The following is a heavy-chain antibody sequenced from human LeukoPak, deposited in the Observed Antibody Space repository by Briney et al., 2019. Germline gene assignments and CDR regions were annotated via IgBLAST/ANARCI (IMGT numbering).Heavy chain of an antibody. CDR2: ISSSSSTI. J-gene: IGHJ6*03. Sequence: GGSLRLSCAASGFTFSSYSMNWGRQAPGKGLEWVSYISSSSSTIYYADSVKGRFTISRDNAKNSLYLQMNSLRAEDTAVYYCARFNGHVSYYYYYMDVWGKGTTVTVSS. V-gene: IGHV3-48*01. D-gene: IGHD4-17*01. CDR1: GFTFSSYS. CDR3: ARFNGHVSYYYYYMDV.